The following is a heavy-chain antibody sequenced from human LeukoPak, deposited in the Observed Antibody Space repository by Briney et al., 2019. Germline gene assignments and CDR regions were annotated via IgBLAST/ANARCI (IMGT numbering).Heavy chain of an antibody. CDR2: IYSSGSN. CDR1: GGSISGYF. J-gene: IGHJ4*02. Sequence: PSETLSLTCTVSGGSISGYFWSWIRQPAGKGLEWIGRIYSSGSNNYNPSLESRVTMSLDTSKNHLSLNLSSVTAADTAVYYCAREPTSGREPTSGRPLDYWGQGTLVTVSS. CDR3: AREPTSGREPTSGRPLDY. V-gene: IGHV4-4*07. D-gene: IGHD5-12*01.